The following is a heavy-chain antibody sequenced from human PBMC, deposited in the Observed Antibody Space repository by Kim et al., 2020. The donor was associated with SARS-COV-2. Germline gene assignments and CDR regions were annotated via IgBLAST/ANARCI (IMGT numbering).Heavy chain of an antibody. CDR3: ARASPTSASWFDP. D-gene: IGHD6-25*01. V-gene: IGHV4-39*07. CDR2: IYYSGST. Sequence: SETLSLTCTVSGGSISSSSYYWGWIRQPPGKGLEWIGSIYYSGSTYYNPSLKSRVTISVDTSKNQFSLKLSSVTAADTAVYYCARASPTSASWFDPWGQGTLVTVSS. J-gene: IGHJ5*02. CDR1: GGSISSSSYY.